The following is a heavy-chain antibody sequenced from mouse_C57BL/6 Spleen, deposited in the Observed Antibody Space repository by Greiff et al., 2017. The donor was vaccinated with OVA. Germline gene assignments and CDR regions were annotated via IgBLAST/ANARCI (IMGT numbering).Heavy chain of an antibody. J-gene: IGHJ2*01. CDR3: ATSPYGSSCDY. D-gene: IGHD1-1*01. CDR1: GYTFTSYW. Sequence: QVQLQQSGAELAKPGASVKLSCKASGYTFTSYWMQWVKQRPGQGLEWIGYINPSSGYTKYNQKFKDKATLTADKSSSTAYMQLSSLTYEDSAVYYCATSPYGSSCDYWGQGTTLTVSS. V-gene: IGHV1-7*01. CDR2: INPSSGYT.